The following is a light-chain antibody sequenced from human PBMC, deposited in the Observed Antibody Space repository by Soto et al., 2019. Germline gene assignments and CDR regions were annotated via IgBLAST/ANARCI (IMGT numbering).Light chain of an antibody. CDR3: QEYGSSPRT. Sequence: EIVLTQSPGTLSLSPGERATLSCRASQSVTSNFLAWYQQKPGQTPRLFIYGASSRTTGVPARFSGSGSGTDFTLTISRLEPEDLAVYYCQEYGSSPRTFGQGTKLEIK. J-gene: IGKJ2*01. CDR2: GAS. CDR1: QSVTSNF. V-gene: IGKV3-20*01.